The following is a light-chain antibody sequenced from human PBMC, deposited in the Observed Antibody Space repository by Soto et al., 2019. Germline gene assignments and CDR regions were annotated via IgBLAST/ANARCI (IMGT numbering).Light chain of an antibody. Sequence: EIVLTQSPATLSLSPGERATLSCRASQSVSSYLAWYQQKPGQAPRLLIYDASNRATGIPARFSGSGSGTDFTLTISSLEPEDFAVYHCRQRSNWPPSWTFGQGTKVDIK. V-gene: IGKV3-11*01. J-gene: IGKJ1*01. CDR1: QSVSSY. CDR3: RQRSNWPPSWT. CDR2: DAS.